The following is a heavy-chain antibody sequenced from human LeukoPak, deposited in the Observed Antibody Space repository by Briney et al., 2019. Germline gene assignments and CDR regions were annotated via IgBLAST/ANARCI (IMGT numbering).Heavy chain of an antibody. D-gene: IGHD6-19*01. CDR3: AKDGPGISATRPDY. V-gene: IGHV3-30*18. CDR2: ISYDGSNK. J-gene: IGHJ4*02. CDR1: GFTFSLFG. Sequence: PGRSLRLSCAASGFTFSLFGMHWVRQAPSKGLEWVALISYDGSNKWYADSVEGRFTTSRDNSKNTLYLQMSSLRAEDTAVYYCAKDGPGISATRPDYWGQGTLVSVSS.